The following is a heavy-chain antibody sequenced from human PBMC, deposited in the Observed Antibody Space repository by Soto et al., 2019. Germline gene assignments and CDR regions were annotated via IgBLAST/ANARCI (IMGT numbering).Heavy chain of an antibody. Sequence: SVKVSCKGSGGTFSSYTISWVRQAPGQGLEWMGRIIPILGIANYAQKFQGRVTITADKSTSTAYMELSSLRSEDTAVYYCARDPVVVTAFEYFQHWGQGTLVTVSS. J-gene: IGHJ1*01. CDR2: IIPILGIA. V-gene: IGHV1-69*04. CDR1: GGTFSSYT. CDR3: ARDPVVVTAFEYFQH. D-gene: IGHD2-21*02.